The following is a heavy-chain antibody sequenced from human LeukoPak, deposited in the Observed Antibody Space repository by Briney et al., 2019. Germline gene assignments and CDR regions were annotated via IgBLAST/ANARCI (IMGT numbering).Heavy chain of an antibody. Sequence: GGSLRLSCAASGFTFSSYGMHWVRQAPGKGLEWVSRINSDGSSTNYVDSVKGRFTISRDNAKNSLYLQMNSLRAEDTAVYYCARAHNWKYGSFDFWGQGTLVTVSS. CDR1: GFTFSSYG. D-gene: IGHD1-7*01. J-gene: IGHJ4*02. V-gene: IGHV3-74*01. CDR3: ARAHNWKYGSFDF. CDR2: INSDGSST.